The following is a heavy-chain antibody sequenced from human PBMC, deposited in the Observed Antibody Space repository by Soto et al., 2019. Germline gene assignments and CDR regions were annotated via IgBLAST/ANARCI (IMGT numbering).Heavy chain of an antibody. Sequence: SETLSLTCIVCGGSISSYYWSWIRQPPGKGLEWIGYIYYSGSTNYNPSLKSRVTISIDTSKKQFSLKLSSVTAADTAVYYCARGASVVATPHYFDYWGQGTLVTVSS. CDR3: ARGASVVATPHYFDY. CDR2: IYYSGST. J-gene: IGHJ4*02. D-gene: IGHD2-15*01. V-gene: IGHV4-59*01. CDR1: GGSISSYY.